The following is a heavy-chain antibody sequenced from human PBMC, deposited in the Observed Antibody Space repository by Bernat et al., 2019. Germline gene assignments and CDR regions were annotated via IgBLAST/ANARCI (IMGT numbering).Heavy chain of an antibody. D-gene: IGHD3-22*01. V-gene: IGHV3-11*05. CDR3: ARARPNYDSSPDY. CDR1: GFTFSDYY. CDR2: ISSSSYT. Sequence: QVQLVESGGGLVKPGGSLRLSCAASGFTFSDYYMSWIRQAPGKGLEWVSYISSSSYTNYADSVKGRFTISRDTAKNSLYLQMNSLRAEDTAVYYCARARPNYDSSPDYWGQGTLVTVSS. J-gene: IGHJ4*02.